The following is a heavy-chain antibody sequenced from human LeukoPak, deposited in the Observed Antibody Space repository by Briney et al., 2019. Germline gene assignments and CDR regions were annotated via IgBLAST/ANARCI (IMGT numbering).Heavy chain of an antibody. V-gene: IGHV1-24*01. Sequence: ASVKVSCKVSGYTLTELSMHWVRQAPGKGLEWMGGFDPEDGETIYAQKLQGRVTMTTDTSTSTAYMELRSLRSDDTAVYYCARDGYSYAFPTDYWGQGTLVTVSS. CDR1: GYTLTELS. D-gene: IGHD5-18*01. CDR2: FDPEDGET. J-gene: IGHJ4*02. CDR3: ARDGYSYAFPTDY.